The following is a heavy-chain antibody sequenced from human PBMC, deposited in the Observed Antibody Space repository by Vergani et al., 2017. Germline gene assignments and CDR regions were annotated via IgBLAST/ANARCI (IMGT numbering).Heavy chain of an antibody. D-gene: IGHD6-19*01. CDR2: IYYSGST. CDR3: AXVTTYSSGWYGPGADYYGMDV. J-gene: IGHJ6*02. V-gene: IGHV4-39*07. Sequence: QLQLQESGPGLVKPSETLSLTCTVSGGSISSSSYYWGWIRQPPGKGLEWIGSIYYSGSTYYNPSLKSRVTISVDTSKNKFSLALSAVTAADTAVYYCAXVTTYSSGWYGPGADYYGMDVWGQGTTVTVSS. CDR1: GGSISSSSYY.